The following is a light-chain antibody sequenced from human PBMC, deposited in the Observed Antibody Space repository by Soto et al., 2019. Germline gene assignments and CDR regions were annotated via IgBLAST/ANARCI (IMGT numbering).Light chain of an antibody. Sequence: QSALTQPASVSGSPGQSITISCTGNSSDIGGYNYVSWYQHHPGKAPKLMIYEVSNRPSGVSNLFSGSKSGNTASLTISGLQAEHEADYHCSSYTSRTTFVIFGGGTKLTVL. CDR1: SSDIGGYNY. V-gene: IGLV2-14*01. J-gene: IGLJ2*01. CDR3: SSYTSRTTFVI. CDR2: EVS.